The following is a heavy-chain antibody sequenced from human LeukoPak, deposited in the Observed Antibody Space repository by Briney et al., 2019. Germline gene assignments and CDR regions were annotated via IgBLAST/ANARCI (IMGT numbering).Heavy chain of an antibody. D-gene: IGHD2-8*02. CDR3: ATYRQVLLPFES. Sequence: GGSLRLSCAASGFTVSSNYMSWVRQAPGKGLEWVSVIYSGGSTYYADSVKGRFTISRDNSKNTLYLQMNSLRAEDTAVYYCATYRQVLLPFESWGQGTLVTVSS. CDR1: GFTVSSNY. J-gene: IGHJ4*02. V-gene: IGHV3-66*01. CDR2: IYSGGST.